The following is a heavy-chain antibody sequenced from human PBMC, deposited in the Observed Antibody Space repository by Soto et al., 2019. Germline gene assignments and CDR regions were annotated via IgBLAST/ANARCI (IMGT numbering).Heavy chain of an antibody. CDR1: GFTFSSYG. D-gene: IGHD4-4*01. CDR2: IWYDGSNK. Sequence: QVQLVESGGGVVQPGRSLRLSCAASGFTFSSYGMHWVRQAPGKGLEWVAVIWYDGSNKYYADSVKGRFTISRDNSKNTLYLQMNSLRAEDTAVYYCARDAPHDYSNYLAGNDWGQGTLVTVSS. J-gene: IGHJ4*02. V-gene: IGHV3-33*01. CDR3: ARDAPHDYSNYLAGND.